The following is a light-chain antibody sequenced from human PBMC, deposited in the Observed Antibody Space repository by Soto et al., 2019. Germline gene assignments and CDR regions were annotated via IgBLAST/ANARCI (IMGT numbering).Light chain of an antibody. CDR3: NSYTGSSTYV. Sequence: QSLLTQPPSLSGSPGQSVAISCTGTSSAVGSYNRVSWYQQPPGAAPKLMIYEVSNRPSGVPDRFSGSKSGNTASLTISGLQAEDEADYYCNSYTGSSTYVFGTGTKVTAL. CDR1: SSAVGSYNR. J-gene: IGLJ1*01. V-gene: IGLV2-18*02. CDR2: EVS.